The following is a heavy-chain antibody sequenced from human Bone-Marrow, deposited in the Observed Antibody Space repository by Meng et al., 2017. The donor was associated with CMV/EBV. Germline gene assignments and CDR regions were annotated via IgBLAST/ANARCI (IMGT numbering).Heavy chain of an antibody. Sequence: GGSLRLSCAASGFTFDDYGMSWVRQAPGKGLEWVSYISSSGSTIYYADSVKGRFTISRDNAKNSLYLQMNSLRAEDTAVYYCASSRGYSNYLTDYWGQGTLVTVSS. V-gene: IGHV3-11*01. CDR3: ASSRGYSNYLTDY. CDR1: GFTFDDYG. J-gene: IGHJ4*02. CDR2: ISSSGSTI. D-gene: IGHD4-11*01.